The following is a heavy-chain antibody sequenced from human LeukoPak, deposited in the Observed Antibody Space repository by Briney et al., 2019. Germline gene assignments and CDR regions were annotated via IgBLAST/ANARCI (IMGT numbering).Heavy chain of an antibody. CDR2: IYPGDSDT. D-gene: IGHD3-10*01. J-gene: IGHJ6*02. CDR1: GYSFTSYW. Sequence: GESLKISCKGSGYSFTSYWIGWVRQVPGKGLEWMGIIYPGDSDTRYSPSFQGQVTISADKSISTAYLQWSSLKASDTAMYYCARHHGSGTTQNGMDVWGQGTTVTVSS. CDR3: ARHHGSGTTQNGMDV. V-gene: IGHV5-51*01.